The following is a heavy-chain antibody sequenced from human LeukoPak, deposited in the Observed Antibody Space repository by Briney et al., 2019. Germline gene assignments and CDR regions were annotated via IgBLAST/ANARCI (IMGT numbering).Heavy chain of an antibody. V-gene: IGHV1-46*01. CDR3: ARDMSTAVTPISYAFDV. J-gene: IGHJ3*01. Sequence: GASVKVSCKASEITFTNYYMHWVRQAPGQGLEWLGIVNPNGGRTAYAQNFQGRVSMTRDTSTTTVYMELSSLRSDDTAVYYCARDMSTAVTPISYAFDVWGQGTMVTVSS. CDR1: EITFTNYY. CDR2: VNPNGGRT. D-gene: IGHD4-23*01.